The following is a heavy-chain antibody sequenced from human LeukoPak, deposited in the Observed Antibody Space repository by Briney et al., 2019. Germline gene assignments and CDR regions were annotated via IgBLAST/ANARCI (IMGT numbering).Heavy chain of an antibody. D-gene: IGHD2-15*01. CDR1: GFTFSNSA. Sequence: GGSLGLSCVASGFTFSNSAMSWVRQAPGKGLEWVPAITDRGAYTYYADPVKGRFTISRDNSKDTLYLQMDSLRAEDTAVYYCAKGALRSCSVRTCYPLDSWGPGTLVTVSS. J-gene: IGHJ4*02. CDR3: AKGALRSCSVRTCYPLDS. CDR2: ITDRGAYT. V-gene: IGHV3-23*01.